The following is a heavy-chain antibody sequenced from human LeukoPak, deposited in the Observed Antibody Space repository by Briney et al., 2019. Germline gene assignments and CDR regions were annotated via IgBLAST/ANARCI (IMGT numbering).Heavy chain of an antibody. D-gene: IGHD6-19*01. V-gene: IGHV3-33*01. CDR1: GFTFRSYG. CDR2: IWFDGSNQ. Sequence: GGSLRLSYAASGFTFRSYGMHWVRQAPGKGLVWVAVIWFDGSNQYYADSVKGRFTISRDNSKNTLYLQLNSLRAEDTAVYYCARAYSSGWSYFDYWGQGTLVTGSS. CDR3: ARAYSSGWSYFDY. J-gene: IGHJ4*02.